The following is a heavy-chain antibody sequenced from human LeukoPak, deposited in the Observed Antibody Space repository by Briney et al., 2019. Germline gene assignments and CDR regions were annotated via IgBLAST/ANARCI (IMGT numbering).Heavy chain of an antibody. Sequence: GGSLRLSCAASGFTFSSYTMSWVRQAPGKGLEWVSAISGSGGSTYYADSVKGRFTISRDNSKNTLYLQMNSLRAEDTAVYYCARRGHTLDYVFRFDYWGQGTLVTVSS. CDR3: ARRGHTLDYVFRFDY. J-gene: IGHJ4*02. V-gene: IGHV3-23*01. CDR1: GFTFSSYT. D-gene: IGHD3-16*01. CDR2: ISGSGGST.